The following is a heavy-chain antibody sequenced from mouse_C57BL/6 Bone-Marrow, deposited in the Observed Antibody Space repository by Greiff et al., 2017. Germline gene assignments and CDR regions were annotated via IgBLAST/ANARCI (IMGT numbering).Heavy chain of an antibody. CDR3: SLDAY. V-gene: IGHV6-3*01. Sequence: EVKLEESGGGLVQPGGSMKLSCVASGFTFSNYWMNWVRQSPEKGLEWVAQIRFKSDNYATHYAVSVKGKFTISRDDSKSSFYLQMNNLRAEDTGIYYCSLDAYWGQGTLVTVSA. J-gene: IGHJ3*01. CDR2: IRFKSDNYAT. CDR1: GFTFSNYW.